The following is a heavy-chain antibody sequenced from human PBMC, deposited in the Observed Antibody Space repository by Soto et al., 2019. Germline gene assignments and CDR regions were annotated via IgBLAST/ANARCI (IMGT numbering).Heavy chain of an antibody. CDR3: AREYRRGYFSGGRCWNWFDP. CDR2: IYYSGST. V-gene: IGHV4-61*01. D-gene: IGHD2-15*01. Sequence: SETLSLTCTVSGGSVSSGSYYWSWIRQPPGKGLEWIGYIYYSGSTNHNPSLKSRVTISVDTSKNQFSLKLSSVTAADTAVYYCAREYRRGYFSGGRCWNWFDPWGQGTLVTVSS. CDR1: GGSVSSGSYY. J-gene: IGHJ5*02.